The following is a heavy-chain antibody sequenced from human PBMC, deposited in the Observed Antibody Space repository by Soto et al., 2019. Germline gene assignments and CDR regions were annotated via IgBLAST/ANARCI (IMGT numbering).Heavy chain of an antibody. CDR1: GYTLTELS. CDR2: FDPEDGET. CDR3: AKVNRKYYYDSSGYYY. V-gene: IGHV1-24*01. J-gene: IGHJ4*02. D-gene: IGHD3-22*01. Sequence: GASVKVSCKVSGYTLTELSMHWVRQAPGKGLEWMGGFDPEDGETIYAQKFQGRVTMTEDTSTDTAYMELSSLRSEDTAVYYCAKVNRKYYYDSSGYYYWGQGTLVTVYS.